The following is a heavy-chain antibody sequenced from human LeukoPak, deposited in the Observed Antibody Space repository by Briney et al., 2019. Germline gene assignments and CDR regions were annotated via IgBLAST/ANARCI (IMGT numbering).Heavy chain of an antibody. CDR2: IIPIFGTA. J-gene: IGHJ4*02. CDR3: ARSAIERGLLDY. D-gene: IGHD2-21*01. CDR1: GGTFSSYA. Sequence: SVKVSCKASGGTFSSYAISWVRQAPGQGLEWMGGIIPIFGTANYAQKFQGRVTITADESRSTAYMELSSLRSEDTAVYYCARSAIERGLLDYWGQGTLVTVSS. V-gene: IGHV1-69*13.